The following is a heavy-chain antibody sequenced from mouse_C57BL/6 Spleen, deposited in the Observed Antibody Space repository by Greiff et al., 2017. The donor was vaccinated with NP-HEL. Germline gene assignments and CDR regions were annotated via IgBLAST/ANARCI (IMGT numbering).Heavy chain of an antibody. CDR3: ARDGYYAMDY. CDR1: GYAFTNYL. Sequence: QLQQSGAELVRPGTSVKVSCKASGYAFTNYLIEWVKQRPGQGLEWIGVINPGSGGTNYNEKFKGKATLTADKSSSTAYMQLSSLTSEDSAVYFCARDGYYAMDYWGQGTSVTVSS. V-gene: IGHV1-54*01. CDR2: INPGSGGT. J-gene: IGHJ4*01.